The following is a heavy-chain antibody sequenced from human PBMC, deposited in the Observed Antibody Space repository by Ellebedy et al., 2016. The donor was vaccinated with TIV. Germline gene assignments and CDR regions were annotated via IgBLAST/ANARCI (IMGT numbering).Heavy chain of an antibody. D-gene: IGHD1-26*01. V-gene: IGHV1-2*02. Sequence: ASVKVSXXASGYNFIDYYIHWVRQAPGQGLEWMGWINPHSGGTTYAQKLQDRIILTRDKSSRTGYIEMRGLTSDDTAMYFCARDSEGAASNGYDHLLSSHMDVWGKGTTVTVSS. J-gene: IGHJ6*03. CDR3: ARDSEGAASNGYDHLLSSHMDV. CDR1: GYNFIDYY. CDR2: INPHSGGT.